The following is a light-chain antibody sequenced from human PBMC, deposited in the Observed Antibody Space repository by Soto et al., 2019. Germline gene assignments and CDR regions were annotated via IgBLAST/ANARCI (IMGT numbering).Light chain of an antibody. CDR3: QQRSNWPPWT. J-gene: IGKJ1*01. Sequence: IVLTQSADTMSFSPLERDKIYCSPSQSVSSYLAWYQQKPGQAPRLLIYDASNRATGIPARFSGSGSGTDFTLTISSLEPEDFAVYYCQQRSNWPPWTFGQGTKVDIK. CDR1: QSVSSY. CDR2: DAS. V-gene: IGKV3-11*01.